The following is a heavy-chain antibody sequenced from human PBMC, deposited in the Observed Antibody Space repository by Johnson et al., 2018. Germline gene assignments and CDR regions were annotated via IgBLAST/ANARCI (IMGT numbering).Heavy chain of an antibody. CDR1: GFTFSSYG. CDR3: ARVRAAGTHNYYYYMDV. Sequence: EVQLVESGGGVVQPGRSLRLSCAASGFTFSSYGMHWVRQATGKGLEWVSAIGTAGDTYYPGSVKGRFTISRENAKNSLYLQMNSLRAGDTAVYYCARVRAAGTHNYYYYMDVWGKGTTVTVSS. D-gene: IGHD6-13*01. V-gene: IGHV3-13*01. CDR2: IGTAGDT. J-gene: IGHJ6*03.